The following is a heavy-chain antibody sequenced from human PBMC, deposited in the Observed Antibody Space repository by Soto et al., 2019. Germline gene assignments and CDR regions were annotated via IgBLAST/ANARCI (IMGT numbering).Heavy chain of an antibody. Sequence: QITLRESGPALVKPTQTLTLTCTFSGFSLSTNGVAVGWIGQPPGKALEWLALIFWDDDARYSPSLKSRLTITKDTSKNQLVLIMTNMDPVDTGTYHCTHTSGHSSTGADNWGQGTQVTVS. CDR3: THTSGHSSTGADN. V-gene: IGHV2-5*02. J-gene: IGHJ4*02. CDR1: GFSLSTNGVA. CDR2: IFWDDDA. D-gene: IGHD6-19*01.